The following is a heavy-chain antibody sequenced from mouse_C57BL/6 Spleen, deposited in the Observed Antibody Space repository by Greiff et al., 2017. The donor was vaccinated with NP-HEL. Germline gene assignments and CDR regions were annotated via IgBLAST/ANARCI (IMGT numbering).Heavy chain of an antibody. V-gene: IGHV1-55*01. J-gene: IGHJ1*03. CDR1: GYTFTSYW. CDR3: ARSEYYGSTWYFDV. Sequence: QVQLKQSGAELVKPGASVKMSCKASGYTFTSYWITWVKQRPGQGLEWIGDIYPGSGSNNYNEKFKSKATLTVDTSYSTAYMQLSSLTSEDSAVYYCARSEYYGSTWYFDVWGTGTTVTVSS. CDR2: IYPGSGSN. D-gene: IGHD1-1*01.